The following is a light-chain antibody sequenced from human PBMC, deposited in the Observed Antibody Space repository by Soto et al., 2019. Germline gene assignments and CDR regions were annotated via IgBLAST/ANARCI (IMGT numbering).Light chain of an antibody. J-gene: IGLJ2*01. CDR2: EVS. V-gene: IGLV2-8*01. Sequence: QSALTQPPSASGSPGQSVTISCTGTSADVGGYNSVSWYQQHPDKAPKLIIYEVSKRPSGVPDRFSGSKSGNTASLTVSGLQAEDGADYYCTSYAGINNLAFGGGTKLTVL. CDR1: SADVGGYNS. CDR3: TSYAGINNLA.